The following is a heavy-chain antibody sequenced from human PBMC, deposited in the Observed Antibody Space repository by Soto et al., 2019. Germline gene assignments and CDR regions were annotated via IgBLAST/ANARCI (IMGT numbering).Heavy chain of an antibody. D-gene: IGHD2-2*01. Sequence: GASVKVSCKAAGYTFTGYYMHWVRQATGQGLEWMGWINPNSVGTNDAQKFHGRVTITRDTSISTAYMELSRLRSDDTAVYYCARDNYCSSTSCSMVRGVPHVGMDVWGQGTTVTVSS. CDR2: INPNSVGT. CDR3: ARDNYCSSTSCSMVRGVPHVGMDV. V-gene: IGHV1-2*02. CDR1: GYTFTGYY. J-gene: IGHJ6*02.